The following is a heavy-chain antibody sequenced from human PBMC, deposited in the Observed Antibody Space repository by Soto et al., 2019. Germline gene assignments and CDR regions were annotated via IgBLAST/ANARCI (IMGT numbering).Heavy chain of an antibody. J-gene: IGHJ4*02. CDR3: ARVGRTGARSY. D-gene: IGHD7-27*01. CDR1: GYSISSGYY. Sequence: SETLSLTCTVSGYSISSGYYWGWIRQPPGKGLEWIGSIYHSGSTYYNPSLKSRVTISVDTSKNQFSLKLSSVTAADTAVYYCARVGRTGARSYWGQGTLVTVSS. V-gene: IGHV4-38-2*02. CDR2: IYHSGST.